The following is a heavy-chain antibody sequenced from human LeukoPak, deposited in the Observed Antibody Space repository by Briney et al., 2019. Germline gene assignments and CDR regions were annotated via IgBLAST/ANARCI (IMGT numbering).Heavy chain of an antibody. Sequence: ASVKVSCKASGYTFTGYYIHWVRQAPGQGLEWMGWINPNSGGTNYAQKFQGRVTMTRDTSISTAYMELSRLRSDDTAVYYCARAVDYSSSYYYYYYMDVWGKGTTVTVSS. D-gene: IGHD6-6*01. CDR1: GYTFTGYY. J-gene: IGHJ6*03. CDR3: ARAVDYSSSYYYYYYMDV. CDR2: INPNSGGT. V-gene: IGHV1-2*02.